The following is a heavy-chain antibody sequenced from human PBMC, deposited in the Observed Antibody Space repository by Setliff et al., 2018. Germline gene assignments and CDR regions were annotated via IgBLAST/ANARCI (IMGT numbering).Heavy chain of an antibody. Sequence: SETLSLTCTVSGGSISGYYWSWIRQPPGKELEWIGYIYYTGTTNYNPSLKSRVTISVDTSKNQFSLKLSSVTAADTALYYCAKADEWPRRASWSYYPLLMFDPWGQGTLVTVSS. CDR2: IYYTGTT. CDR1: GGSISGYY. V-gene: IGHV4-59*01. CDR3: AKADEWPRRASWSYYPLLMFDP. D-gene: IGHD3-10*01. J-gene: IGHJ5*02.